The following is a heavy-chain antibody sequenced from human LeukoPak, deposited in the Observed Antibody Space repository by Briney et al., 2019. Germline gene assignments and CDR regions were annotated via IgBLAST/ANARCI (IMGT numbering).Heavy chain of an antibody. D-gene: IGHD6-13*01. CDR2: SRNKANSYVA. CDR1: GFTFSDHY. J-gene: IGHJ4*02. Sequence: GGSLRLSCAASGFTFSDHYMDWFRQAPGKGLQWVGRSRNKANSYVAEYAASVKGRFTISRDDSKNSVFLQMDSLKTEDTAVYYCARELAAGPSDHWGQGTLVTVSS. V-gene: IGHV3-72*01. CDR3: ARELAAGPSDH.